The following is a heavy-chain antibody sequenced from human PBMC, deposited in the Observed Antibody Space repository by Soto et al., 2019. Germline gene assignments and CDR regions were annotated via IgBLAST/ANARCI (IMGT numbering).Heavy chain of an antibody. CDR2: ISYDGSNK. CDR3: ARPLWRNDYNWGYFDL. Sequence: QVQLVESGGGVVQPGRSLRLSCAASGFTFSSYAMHWFRQAPGTGLEWVAVISYDGSNKYYADSVKGRFTISRDNSKNTLYLQMNSLRAEDPSVYYCARPLWRNDYNWGYFDLWGRGTLVTVSS. V-gene: IGHV3-30-3*01. D-gene: IGHD4-4*01. CDR1: GFTFSSYA. J-gene: IGHJ2*01.